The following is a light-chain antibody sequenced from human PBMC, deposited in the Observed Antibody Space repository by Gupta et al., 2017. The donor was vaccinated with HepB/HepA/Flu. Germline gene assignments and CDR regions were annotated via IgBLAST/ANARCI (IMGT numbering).Light chain of an antibody. CDR2: DAS. CDR3: QQDDNRWA. V-gene: IGKV1-33*01. Sequence: DIQMTQSPSSLSASVGDRVTITCQASQDISNYLNWYQQKPGKAPKLLIYDASNLETGVPSRFSGSGSGTDFTFTSSSRQPEDIATYYWQQDDNRWAFGHGTKVDIK. CDR1: QDISNY. J-gene: IGKJ3*01.